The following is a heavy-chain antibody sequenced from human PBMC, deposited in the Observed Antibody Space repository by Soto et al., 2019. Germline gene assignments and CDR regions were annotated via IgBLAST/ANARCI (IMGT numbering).Heavy chain of an antibody. CDR3: ARTFNGYPDY. V-gene: IGHV2-70*01. J-gene: IGHJ4*02. Sequence: GSGPTLVNPTETVTLTCTFSGFSLSTGGMCVSWIRQPPGKALEWLALIDWDDDEYYSTSLKTRLTISKDTSDNQVVLTMTNMDPVDTGTYYCARTFNGYPDYWGQGTLVTVSS. CDR1: GFSLSTGGMC. CDR2: IDWDDDE. D-gene: IGHD5-18*01.